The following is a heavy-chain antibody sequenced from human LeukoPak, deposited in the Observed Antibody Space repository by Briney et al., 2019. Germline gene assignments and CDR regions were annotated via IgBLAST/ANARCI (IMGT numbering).Heavy chain of an antibody. D-gene: IGHD3-10*01. CDR1: GYTFTGYY. CDR3: ARVGSVAVNLLTRGFDP. J-gene: IGHJ5*02. V-gene: IGHV1-2*02. Sequence: ASVKVSCKASGYTFTGYYMHWVRQAPGQGLEWMGWINPNSGGTNYAQKFQGRVTMTRDTSISTAYMELSRLRSDDTAVYYCARVGSVAVNLLTRGFDPWGQGTLVTVSS. CDR2: INPNSGGT.